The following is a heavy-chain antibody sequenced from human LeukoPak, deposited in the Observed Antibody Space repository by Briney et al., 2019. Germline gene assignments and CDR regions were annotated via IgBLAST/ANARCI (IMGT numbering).Heavy chain of an antibody. D-gene: IGHD3-22*01. J-gene: IGHJ5*02. CDR1: GGSISSGDYY. CDR2: MYSSGST. CDR3: ARPYYYDSRIDP. Sequence: PSQTLSLTCTVSGGSISSGDYYWSWIRQPPGKGLEWIGYMYSSGSTYYNPSLKSRATISVDTSKNQFSLKLSSVTAADTAVYYCARPYYYDSRIDPWGQGTLVTVSS. V-gene: IGHV4-30-4*01.